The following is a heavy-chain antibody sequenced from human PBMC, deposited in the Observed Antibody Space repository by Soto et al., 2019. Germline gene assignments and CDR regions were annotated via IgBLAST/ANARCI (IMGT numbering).Heavy chain of an antibody. CDR1: GGSISSSSYY. CDR2: IYYSGST. Sequence: SETLSLTCTVSGGSISSSSYYWGWIRQPPGKGLEWIGSIYYSGSTYYNPSLKSRVTISVDTSKNQFSLKLSSVTAADTAVYYCARRVRGYSSSSGYFDYWGQGTLVTVSS. CDR3: ARRVRGYSSSSGYFDY. V-gene: IGHV4-39*01. J-gene: IGHJ4*02. D-gene: IGHD6-6*01.